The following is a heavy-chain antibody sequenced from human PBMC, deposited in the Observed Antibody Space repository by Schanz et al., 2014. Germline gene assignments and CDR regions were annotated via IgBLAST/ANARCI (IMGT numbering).Heavy chain of an antibody. Sequence: EVQLVESGGGLVKPGGSLRLSCAASGFTISSYSMNWVRQAPGKGLEWVSSISGRSSHIYYADSVKGRFSISRDNAKNSLYLQLNSLRAEDTAVYYCARPRFDYGEVDYWGQGTLVTVSS. CDR2: ISGRSSHI. D-gene: IGHD4-17*01. CDR3: ARPRFDYGEVDY. J-gene: IGHJ4*02. CDR1: GFTISSYS. V-gene: IGHV3-21*06.